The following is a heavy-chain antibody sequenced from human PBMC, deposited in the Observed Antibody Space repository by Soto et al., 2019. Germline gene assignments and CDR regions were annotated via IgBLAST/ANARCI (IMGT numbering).Heavy chain of an antibody. CDR2: IIPIFGTA. CDR1: RGTVSSYA. D-gene: IGHD2-2*01. V-gene: IGHV1-69*13. Sequence: GASVKVSCKAYRGTVSSYAISWVRQAPGQGLEWMGGIIPIFGTANYAQKFQGRVTITADESTSTAYMELSSLRSEDTAVYYCARGGDLGYCISTSCYVHNWFDPWGQGTLVTVSS. J-gene: IGHJ5*02. CDR3: ARGGDLGYCISTSCYVHNWFDP.